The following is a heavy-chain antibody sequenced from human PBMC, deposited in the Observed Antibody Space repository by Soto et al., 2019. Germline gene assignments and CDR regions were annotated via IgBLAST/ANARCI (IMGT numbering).Heavy chain of an antibody. Sequence: GASVKVSCKASGYTFSTYSLNGVRRAPGQGLEWMGYISTSSGHAIYAQTLQGRVTMTKDTSSSTAYMELESLTSDDTAIYYCARRMIRGVNENEYWGQGTLVTVSS. CDR2: ISTSSGHA. D-gene: IGHD3-10*01. CDR1: GYTFSTYS. J-gene: IGHJ4*02. V-gene: IGHV1-18*04. CDR3: ARRMIRGVNENEY.